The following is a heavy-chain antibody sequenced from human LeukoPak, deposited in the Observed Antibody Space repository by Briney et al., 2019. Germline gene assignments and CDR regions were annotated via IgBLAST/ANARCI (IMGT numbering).Heavy chain of an antibody. CDR2: IYYSGST. J-gene: IGHJ4*02. CDR3: ARVGLYCGGDCYPFDFDY. D-gene: IGHD2-21*02. CDR1: GGSISSSDYY. Sequence: SETLSLTCTVSGGSISSSDYYWSWIRQPPGKGLEWIGYIYYSGSTYYNPSLKSRVTISVDTSKNQFSLKLSSVTAADTAVYYCARVGLYCGGDCYPFDFDYWGQGTLVTVSS. V-gene: IGHV4-30-4*01.